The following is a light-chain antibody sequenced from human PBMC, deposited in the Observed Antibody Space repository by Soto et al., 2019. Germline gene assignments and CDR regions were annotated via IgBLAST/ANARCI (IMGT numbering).Light chain of an antibody. CDR3: QQYNNWPPIT. J-gene: IGKJ5*01. CDR2: DTS. CDR1: QSVSSK. Sequence: EFVRTQSPSTLSVSHGERATLSCRASQSVSSKLAWYQQKPGQAPRLLIYDTSTRATGIPARFSGSGSGTEFTLTISSLQSEDFAVYYCQQYNNWPPITVGQGTRLEIK. V-gene: IGKV3-15*01.